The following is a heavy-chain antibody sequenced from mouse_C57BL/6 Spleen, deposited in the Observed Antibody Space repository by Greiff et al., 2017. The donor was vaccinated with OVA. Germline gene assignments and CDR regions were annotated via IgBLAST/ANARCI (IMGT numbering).Heavy chain of an antibody. CDR1: GFTFSSYA. D-gene: IGHD2-4*01. J-gene: IGHJ2*01. V-gene: IGHV5-4*01. CDR2: ISDGGSYT. CDR3: ARDYDYDYYFDY. Sequence: EVQVVESGGGLVKPGGSLKLSCAASGFTFSSYAMSWVRQTPEKRLEWVATISDGGSYTYYPDNVKGRFTISRDNAKNNLYLQMSHLKSEDTAMYYCARDYDYDYYFDYWGQGTTLTVSS.